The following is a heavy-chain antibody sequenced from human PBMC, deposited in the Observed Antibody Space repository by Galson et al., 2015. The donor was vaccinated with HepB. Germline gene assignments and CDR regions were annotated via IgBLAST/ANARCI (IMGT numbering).Heavy chain of an antibody. CDR2: IWYDGSNK. J-gene: IGHJ6*03. CDR3: ARDRDDFWSGYYVRMYYYMDV. V-gene: IGHV3-33*01. D-gene: IGHD3-3*01. Sequence: SLRLSCAASGFTFSHYGMHWVRQAPGQGLEWVAVIWYDGSNKFYADSVKGRFTISRDNAKNSLYLQMNSLRAEDTAVYYCARDRDDFWSGYYVRMYYYMDVWGKGTTVTVSS. CDR1: GFTFSHYG.